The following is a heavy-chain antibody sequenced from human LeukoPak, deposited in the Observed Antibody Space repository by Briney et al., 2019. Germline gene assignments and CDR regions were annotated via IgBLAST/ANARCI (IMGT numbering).Heavy chain of an antibody. Sequence: ASVKVSCKASGYTFTNYYIHWVRQAPGQGLEWMGKIHPSGGGTSYPQNFQGRVTMIRDTSTGTVYMELSSLRSEDTAVYFCARSSTVTAARWHFDLWGRGTLVTVSS. V-gene: IGHV1-46*01. J-gene: IGHJ2*01. CDR1: GYTFTNYY. CDR2: IHPSGGGT. CDR3: ARSSTVTAARWHFDL. D-gene: IGHD4-17*01.